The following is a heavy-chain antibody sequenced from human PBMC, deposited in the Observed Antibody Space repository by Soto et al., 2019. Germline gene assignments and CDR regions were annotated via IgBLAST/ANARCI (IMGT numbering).Heavy chain of an antibody. CDR3: ARDTGSHPGD. V-gene: IGHV4-4*02. D-gene: IGHD4-17*01. J-gene: IGHJ4*02. Sequence: QVQLQESGPGLVRPSGTVSLTCALAGVSISGGNWWSWVRQPAGKALEWIGEIDYSGSTNYNPSLKTRVTMSVVPSKDLFSLTLNSVTAADTAFYSCARDTGSHPGDWGQGTLVSVSS. CDR2: IDYSGST. CDR1: GVSISGGNW.